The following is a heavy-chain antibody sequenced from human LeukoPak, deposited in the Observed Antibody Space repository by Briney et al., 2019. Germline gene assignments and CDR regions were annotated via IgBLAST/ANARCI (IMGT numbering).Heavy chain of an antibody. CDR3: TRGTPTSYDFWSGYWGMGNWFDP. CDR1: GFMFSSYW. Sequence: GGSLRLSCAGYGFMFSSYWMSWVRQAPGKGLEWVGFIRSKAYGGTTEYAASVKGRFTISRDDSKSIAYLQMNSLKTEDTAVYDRTRGTPTSYDFWSGYWGMGNWFDPWGQGTLVTVSS. CDR2: IRSKAYGGTT. V-gene: IGHV3-49*04. D-gene: IGHD3-3*01. J-gene: IGHJ5*02.